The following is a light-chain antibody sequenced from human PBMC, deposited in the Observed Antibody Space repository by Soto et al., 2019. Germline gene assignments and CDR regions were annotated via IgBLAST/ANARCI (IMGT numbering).Light chain of an antibody. J-gene: IGKJ5*01. CDR3: QKLNTFPLT. Sequence: DIQLTQSPSLLSASVGDRVTITCRASQDISSSLAWYQQKSGKAPKPLIYDASTLQSGVPSRFSGSGSGTEFSLTINSLQPEDFATYYCQKLNTFPLTFGQGTRLEI. V-gene: IGKV1-9*01. CDR1: QDISSS. CDR2: DAS.